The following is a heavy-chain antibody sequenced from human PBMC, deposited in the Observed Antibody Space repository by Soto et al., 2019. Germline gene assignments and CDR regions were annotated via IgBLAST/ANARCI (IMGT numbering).Heavy chain of an antibody. J-gene: IGHJ6*02. CDR3: ARGGWEQWLAGYYYYGMDV. Sequence: SETLSLTCTVSGGSISSGGYYWSWIRQHPGKGLEWIGYIYYSGSTYYNPSLKSRVTISVDTSKNQFSLKLSSVTAADTAVYYCARGGWEQWLAGYYYYGMDVWGQGTTVTVSS. CDR1: GGSISSGGYY. V-gene: IGHV4-31*03. CDR2: IYYSGST. D-gene: IGHD6-19*01.